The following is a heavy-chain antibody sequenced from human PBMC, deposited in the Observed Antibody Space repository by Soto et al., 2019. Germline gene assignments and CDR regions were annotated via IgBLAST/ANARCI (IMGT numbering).Heavy chain of an antibody. V-gene: IGHV4-59*08. D-gene: IGHD4-17*01. CDR2: IYYSGST. CDR1: GGSISSYY. CDR3: ARHPLYGDYDY. J-gene: IGHJ4*02. Sequence: SETLSLTCTVSGGSISSYYWSWIRQPPGKGLEWIGYIYYSGSTNYNPSLKSRVTISVDTSKNQFSLNLSSVTAADTAVYYCARHPLYGDYDYWGQGTLVTVSS.